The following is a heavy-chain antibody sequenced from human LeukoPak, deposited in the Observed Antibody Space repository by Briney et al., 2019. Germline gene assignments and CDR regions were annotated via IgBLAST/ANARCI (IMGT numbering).Heavy chain of an antibody. V-gene: IGHV4-61*02. Sequence: PSETLSLTCTVSGGSISSGSYYWSWTRQPAGKGLEWIGRIYTSGSTNYNPSLKSRVTISVDTSKNQFSLKLSSVTAADTAVYYCATTILTYYYDSSGYYSFDYWGQGTLVTVSS. J-gene: IGHJ4*02. D-gene: IGHD3-22*01. CDR1: GGSISSGSYY. CDR3: ATTILTYYYDSSGYYSFDY. CDR2: IYTSGST.